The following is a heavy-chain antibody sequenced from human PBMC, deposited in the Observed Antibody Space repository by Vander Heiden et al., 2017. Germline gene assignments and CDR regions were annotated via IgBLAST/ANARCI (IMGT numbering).Heavy chain of an antibody. CDR2: ISGSGGST. CDR1: GFTFGSYA. CDR3: ALHTSSWHGKFDY. D-gene: IGHD2-2*01. J-gene: IGHJ4*02. Sequence: EVPLLESGGGLVQPGGSLRLSCTASGFTFGSYAMSWVRQAPGKGLEWVSSISGSGGSTYFAESVKGRFIISRENSKNMLFLQMNSLRVEDTAVYYCALHTSSWHGKFDYWGQGTLVTVSS. V-gene: IGHV3-23*01.